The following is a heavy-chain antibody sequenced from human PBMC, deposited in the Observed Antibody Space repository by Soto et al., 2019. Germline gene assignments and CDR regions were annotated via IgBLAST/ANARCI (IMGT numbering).Heavy chain of an antibody. Sequence: SETLSLTCTVSGGSISTYYWSWIRQPPGKGLEWIGYIFYSGNTNYNPSLRSRLTISVDTSKNQFSLKLSSVTAADTAVYYCARNYGVFLDQWGQGKLVTVSS. V-gene: IGHV4-59*01. J-gene: IGHJ4*02. CDR1: GGSISTYY. D-gene: IGHD4-17*01. CDR2: IFYSGNT. CDR3: ARNYGVFLDQ.